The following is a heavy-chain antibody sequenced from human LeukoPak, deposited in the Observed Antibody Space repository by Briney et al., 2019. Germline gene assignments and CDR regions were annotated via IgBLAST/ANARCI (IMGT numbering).Heavy chain of an antibody. CDR2: ISYDGSNK. CDR1: GFTFSSYA. V-gene: IGHV3-30-3*01. Sequence: GGSLRLSCAASGFTFSSYAMHWVRQAPGKGLEWVAVISYDGSNKYYADSVKGRFTISRDNSKNTLYLQMNSLRDEDAGIYYCAKEESGWYARYWGQGTLVTVSS. CDR3: AKEESGWYARY. D-gene: IGHD6-19*01. J-gene: IGHJ4*02.